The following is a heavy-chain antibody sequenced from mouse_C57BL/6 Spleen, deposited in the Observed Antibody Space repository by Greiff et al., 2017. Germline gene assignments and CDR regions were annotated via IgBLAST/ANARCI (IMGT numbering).Heavy chain of an antibody. D-gene: IGHD4-1*02. CDR3: ARVNGDGGFAD. J-gene: IGHJ3*01. Sequence: QVQLKESGAELARPGASVKLSCKASGYTFTSYGISWVKQRTGQGLEWIGEIYPRSGNTYYNEKFKGKATLTVDKSSSTAYMELRSLTSEDSAVYFCARVNGDGGFADWGQGPLVTVS. V-gene: IGHV1-81*01. CDR2: IYPRSGNT. CDR1: GYTFTSYG.